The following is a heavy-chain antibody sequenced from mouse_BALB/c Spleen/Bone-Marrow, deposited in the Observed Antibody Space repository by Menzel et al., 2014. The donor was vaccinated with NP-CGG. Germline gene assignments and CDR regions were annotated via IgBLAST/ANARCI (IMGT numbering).Heavy chain of an antibody. Sequence: EVQRVESGTVLARPGAAVKMSCKASGYTFSNYWMHWVKQRPGQGLEWIGTIYPGNSDTTYNQKFKGKAKLTAVTFTSTAYMELSSLTNEDSAVYYCTTLARSDFDYWGQGTTLTVSS. CDR2: IYPGNSDT. D-gene: IGHD3-1*01. V-gene: IGHV1-5*01. CDR3: TTLARSDFDY. J-gene: IGHJ2*01. CDR1: GYTFSNYW.